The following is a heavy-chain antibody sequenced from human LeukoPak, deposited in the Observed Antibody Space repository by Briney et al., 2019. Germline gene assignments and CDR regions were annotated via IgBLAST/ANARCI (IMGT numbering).Heavy chain of an antibody. CDR2: IYYSGST. D-gene: IGHD3-22*01. V-gene: IGHV4-59*01. CDR3: ARNRHYYDSSIGY. CDR1: AGSMNNYN. J-gene: IGHJ4*02. Sequence: SETLSLTCSVSAGSMNNYNWNWIRQPPGKGLEWLGSIYYSGSTSYNPSLKSRVTISVDTSKNQFSLKLSSVTAADTAVYYCARNRHYYDSSIGYWGQGTLVTVSS.